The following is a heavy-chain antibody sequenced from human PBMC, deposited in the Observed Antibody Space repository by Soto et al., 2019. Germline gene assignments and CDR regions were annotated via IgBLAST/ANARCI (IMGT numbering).Heavy chain of an antibody. CDR2: IYHSGSI. J-gene: IGHJ4*02. CDR1: GGSISNNNW. D-gene: IGHD6-13*01. Sequence: QVQLQESGPGLVKPSGTLTLTCVVSGGSISNNNWWRWVRQSPGKGLEWIGEIYHSGSINYNPSLKSRVTVSVDKSKNQFSLKLSSVTAADTAVYYCARVRAAGTCFDYWGQGTLVTVSS. V-gene: IGHV4-4*02. CDR3: ARVRAAGTCFDY.